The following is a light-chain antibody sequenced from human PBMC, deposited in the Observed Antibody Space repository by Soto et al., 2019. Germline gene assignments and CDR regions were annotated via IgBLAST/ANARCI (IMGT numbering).Light chain of an antibody. J-gene: IGKJ2*01. V-gene: IGKV3-11*01. CDR2: DAS. CDR3: QQRSNWPPEDT. Sequence: EIVLTQSPATLSLSPGERATLSCRAGQSVSSSLAWYQQKPGQAPRLLIYDASNRATGIPARFSGSGSGTDVTLTISSLEPEDFAVYYCQQRSNWPPEDTFGQGTKLEIK. CDR1: QSVSSS.